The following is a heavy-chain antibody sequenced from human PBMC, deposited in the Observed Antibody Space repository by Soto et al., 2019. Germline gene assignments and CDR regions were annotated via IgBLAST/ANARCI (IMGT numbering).Heavy chain of an antibody. V-gene: IGHV3-7*01. Sequence: PGGSLRLSCAASGFTFSSYWMSWVRQAPGKGLEWVANIKQDGSEKYYVDSVKGRFTISRDNAKNSLYLQMNSLRAEDTAVYYCAREQRWSYYYYYMDVWGKGTTVTVSS. CDR3: AREQRWSYYYYYMDV. D-gene: IGHD4-17*01. CDR1: GFTFSSYW. CDR2: IKQDGSEK. J-gene: IGHJ6*03.